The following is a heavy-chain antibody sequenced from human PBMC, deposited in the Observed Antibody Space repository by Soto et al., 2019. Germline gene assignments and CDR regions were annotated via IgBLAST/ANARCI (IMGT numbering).Heavy chain of an antibody. D-gene: IGHD3-3*01. CDR1: GFTFSSYA. V-gene: IGHV3-23*01. CDR3: AKDRDFWSGNCYYYSGMDV. Sequence: GGSLRLSCAASGFTFSSYAMSWVRQAPGKGLEWVSAISGSGGSTYYADSVKGRFTISRDNSKNTLYLQMNSLRAEDTAVYYCAKDRDFWSGNCYYYSGMDVWGQGTTVTVSS. CDR2: ISGSGGST. J-gene: IGHJ6*02.